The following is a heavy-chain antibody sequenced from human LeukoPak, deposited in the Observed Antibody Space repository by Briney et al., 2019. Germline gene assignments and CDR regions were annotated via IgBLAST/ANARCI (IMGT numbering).Heavy chain of an antibody. Sequence: PSETLSLTCAVSGGSIGSRNWWSWVRQPPGKGLQWIGEIYQSGSSIYNPSLRSRVTMSVDRSKNQFSLKLSSVTAADTAVYYCARDPAGIAAPGTSGFDYWGQGTLVIVSS. D-gene: IGHD6-13*01. CDR1: GGSIGSRNW. J-gene: IGHJ4*02. CDR2: IYQSGSS. V-gene: IGHV4-4*02. CDR3: ARDPAGIAAPGTSGFDY.